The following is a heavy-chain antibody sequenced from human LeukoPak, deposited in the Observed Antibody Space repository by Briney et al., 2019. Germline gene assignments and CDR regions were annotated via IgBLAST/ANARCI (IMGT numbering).Heavy chain of an antibody. D-gene: IGHD2-15*01. CDR3: ASTYCSGGSCYDYYGMDV. CDR2: IYYSGST. CDR1: GGSISSYY. V-gene: IGHV4-59*08. Sequence: PSETLSLTCTVSGGSISSYYWRCIRQPPGKGLEWIGYIYYSGSTNYKPSLKSRVTISVATSKSQFSLKLSSVTAADTAVYYCASTYCSGGSCYDYYGMDVWGQGTTVTVSS. J-gene: IGHJ6*02.